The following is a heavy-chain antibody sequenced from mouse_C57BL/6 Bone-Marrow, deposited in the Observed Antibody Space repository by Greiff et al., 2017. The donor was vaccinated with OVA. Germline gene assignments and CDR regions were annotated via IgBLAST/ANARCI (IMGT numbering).Heavy chain of an antibody. Sequence: EVKVVESGGGLVKPGGSLKLSCAASGFTFSDYGMHWVRQAPEKGLEWVAYISSGSSTIYYADTVKGRFTISRDNAKNTLFLQMTSLRSEDTAMYYCARESNYAFAYWGQGTLVTVSA. J-gene: IGHJ3*01. CDR3: ARESNYAFAY. CDR2: ISSGSSTI. V-gene: IGHV5-17*01. CDR1: GFTFSDYG. D-gene: IGHD2-5*01.